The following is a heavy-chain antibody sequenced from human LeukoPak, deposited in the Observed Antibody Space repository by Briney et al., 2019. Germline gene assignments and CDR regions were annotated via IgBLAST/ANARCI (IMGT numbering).Heavy chain of an antibody. CDR3: ARHKSYYDSSGPWWF. V-gene: IGHV4-59*08. CDR2: IYYSGST. J-gene: IGHJ4*02. Sequence: SETLSLTCTVSGGSISSYYWSWIRQPPGKGLEWIGYIYYSGSTNYNPSLKGRVTISVDTSRNQFSLKLSSGTAADTAVYYCARHKSYYDSSGPWWFWGQGTLVTVSS. CDR1: GGSISSYY. D-gene: IGHD3-22*01.